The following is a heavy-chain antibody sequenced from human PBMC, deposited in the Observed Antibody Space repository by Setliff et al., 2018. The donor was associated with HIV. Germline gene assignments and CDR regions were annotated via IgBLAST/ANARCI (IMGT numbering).Heavy chain of an antibody. CDR3: AKDRRGITGTKSCAWFDP. J-gene: IGHJ5*02. Sequence: LRLSCEASGISFSSYAMNWVRQAPGKGLEWVSVIGGSGGSTYYADSVKGRFTISRNNSKNTLYLQMNSLRAEDTAVYYCAKDRRGITGTKSCAWFDPWGQGTLVTVSS. CDR2: IGGSGGST. V-gene: IGHV3-23*01. CDR1: GISFSSYA. D-gene: IGHD1-7*01.